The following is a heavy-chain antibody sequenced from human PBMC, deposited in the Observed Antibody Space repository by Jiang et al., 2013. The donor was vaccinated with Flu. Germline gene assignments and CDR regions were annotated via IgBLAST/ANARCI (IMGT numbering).Heavy chain of an antibody. D-gene: IGHD3-22*01. CDR2: IYPGDSDT. Sequence: GAEVKKPGESLKISCKGSGYSFTSYWIGWVRQMPGKGLEWMGIIYPGDSDTRYSPSFQGQVTISADKSISTAYLQWSSLKASDTAMYYCARQFYYDSSGYSPLGSPDFDYWGQGTLVTVSS. J-gene: IGHJ4*02. V-gene: IGHV5-51*01. CDR3: ARQFYYDSSGYSPLGSPDFDY. CDR1: GYSFTSYW.